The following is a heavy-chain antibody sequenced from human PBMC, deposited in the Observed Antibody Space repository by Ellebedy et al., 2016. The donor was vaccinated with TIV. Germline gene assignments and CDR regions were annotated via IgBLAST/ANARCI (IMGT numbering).Heavy chain of an antibody. D-gene: IGHD4-23*01. Sequence: SETLSLTXTVSGGSISSYYWSWIRQFPGKGLEWIGYISYSGATNYNPSLRGRVTISLDTSKNQSSLKVTSVTAADTAEYYCARLPYYGSNSRGAVDIWGQGTMVTVSS. CDR1: GGSISSYY. J-gene: IGHJ3*02. CDR3: ARLPYYGSNSRGAVDI. V-gene: IGHV4-59*01. CDR2: ISYSGAT.